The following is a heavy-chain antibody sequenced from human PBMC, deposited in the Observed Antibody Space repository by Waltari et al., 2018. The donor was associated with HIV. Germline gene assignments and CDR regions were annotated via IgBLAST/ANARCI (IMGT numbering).Heavy chain of an antibody. V-gene: IGHV3-30-3*01. CDR1: GFTFSIFA. CDR2: ISYDGSAK. J-gene: IGHJ4*02. CDR3: ARDSTSMVSYFDY. D-gene: IGHD5-18*01. Sequence: QVHLVESGGGVVQPGRSLRLSCSASGFTFSIFAMHWVRQSPGKGLEWVALISYDGSAKYYADSVKGRFTISRDNSKNTLYLQMKNLGTDDTAVFFCARDSTSMVSYFDYWGRGILVTVSS.